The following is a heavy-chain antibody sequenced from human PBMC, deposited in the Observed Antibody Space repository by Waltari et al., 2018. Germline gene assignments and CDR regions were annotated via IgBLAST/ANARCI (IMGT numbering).Heavy chain of an antibody. CDR3: ATVRRSSSRYYYYYGMDV. J-gene: IGHJ6*02. CDR1: GYTLTELS. Sequence: QVQLVQSGAEVKKPGASVKVSCKVSGYTLTELSMHWVRQAPGKGIAWMGGFDPEDGETIYAQKFHGMGTMTEDTSTDTAYMELSSLRSEDTAVYYCATVRRSSSRYYYYYGMDVWGQGTTVTVSS. D-gene: IGHD6-13*01. CDR2: FDPEDGET. V-gene: IGHV1-24*01.